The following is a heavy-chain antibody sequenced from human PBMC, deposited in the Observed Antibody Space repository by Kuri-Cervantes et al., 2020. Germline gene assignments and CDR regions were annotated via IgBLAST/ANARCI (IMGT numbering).Heavy chain of an antibody. Sequence: SETLSLTCNVFGYSISSGYYWSWIRQPPGKGLEWIGYIYYSGSTNYNPSLKSRDTISVETSKNQFSLKLSSVTAADTAVYYCARAPWVAATRYYYMDVWGKGTTVTVSS. CDR1: GYSISSGYY. V-gene: IGHV4-61*01. J-gene: IGHJ6*03. CDR2: IYYSGST. D-gene: IGHD2-15*01. CDR3: ARAPWVAATRYYYMDV.